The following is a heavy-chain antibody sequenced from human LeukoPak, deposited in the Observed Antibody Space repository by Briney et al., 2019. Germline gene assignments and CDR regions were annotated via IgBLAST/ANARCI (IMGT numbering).Heavy chain of an antibody. J-gene: IGHJ4*02. CDR2: IIPILGIA. V-gene: IGHV1-69*04. D-gene: IGHD4-11*01. CDR3: ARDAALTVTMAYY. CDR1: GGTFSSYT. Sequence: SVKVSCKASGGTFSSYTISWVRQAPGQGLEWMGRIIPILGIANYAQKFQGRVTITADKSTSTAYMELSSLRSEDTAVYYCARDAALTVTMAYYWGQGTLDTVSS.